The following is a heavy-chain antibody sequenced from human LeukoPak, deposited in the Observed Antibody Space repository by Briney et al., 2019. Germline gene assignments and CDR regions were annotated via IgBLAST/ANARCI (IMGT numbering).Heavy chain of an antibody. J-gene: IGHJ4*02. CDR2: INPSSGGT. CDR3: ARGPHSSGWYLDY. CDR1: GYTFTGYY. V-gene: IGHV1-2*02. D-gene: IGHD6-19*01. Sequence: ASVKVSCKASGYTFTGYYMHWVRQAPGQGLEWMGWINPSSGGTNYAQKSQGRVTMTRDTSISTAYMELSRLRSDDTAVYYCARGPHSSGWYLDYWGQGTLVTVSS.